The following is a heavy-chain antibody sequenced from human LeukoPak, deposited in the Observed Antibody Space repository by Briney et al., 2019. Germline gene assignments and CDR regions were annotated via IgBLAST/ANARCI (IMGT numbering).Heavy chain of an antibody. J-gene: IGHJ4*02. CDR3: AKDPMTTGYYFDY. CDR1: GFTFSSYG. Sequence: PGGSLRLSCAASGFTFSSYGMHWVRQAPGKGLEWVAFIRYDGSNKYYADSVKGRFTISRDNSKNTLYLQMNSLRAEDTAVYYCAKDPMTTGYYFDYWGQGTLVTVSS. V-gene: IGHV3-30*02. CDR2: IRYDGSNK. D-gene: IGHD4-17*01.